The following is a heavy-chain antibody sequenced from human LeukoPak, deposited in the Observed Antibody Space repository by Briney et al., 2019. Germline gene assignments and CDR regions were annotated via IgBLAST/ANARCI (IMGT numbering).Heavy chain of an antibody. Sequence: PSETLSLTCTVSGGSISSYYWNWIRQPPGKGLEWIGYIYYSGSTNYNPSLKSRVSISVDTSRNQFSLKLSSVTAADTAVYYCARDGLWPYYFDHWGQGTLVTASS. D-gene: IGHD3-10*01. J-gene: IGHJ4*02. V-gene: IGHV4-59*01. CDR2: IYYSGST. CDR3: ARDGLWPYYFDH. CDR1: GGSISSYY.